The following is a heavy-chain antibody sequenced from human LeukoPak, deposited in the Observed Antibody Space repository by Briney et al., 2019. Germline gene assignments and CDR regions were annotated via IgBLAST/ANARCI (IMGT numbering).Heavy chain of an antibody. CDR1: GYTFTGYY. CDR3: AVNYYDSSAPFDY. Sequence: ASVKVSCKASGYTFTGYYMHWVRQAPGQGLEWMGWINPNSGGTNYAQKFQGRVTMTRDTSISTAYMELSRLRSDDTAVYYCAVNYYDSSAPFDYWGQEPWSPSPQ. V-gene: IGHV1-2*02. CDR2: INPNSGGT. D-gene: IGHD3-22*01. J-gene: IGHJ4*01.